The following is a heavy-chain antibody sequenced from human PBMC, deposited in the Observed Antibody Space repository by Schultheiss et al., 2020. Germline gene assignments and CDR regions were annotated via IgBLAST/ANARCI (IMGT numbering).Heavy chain of an antibody. Sequence: SLRLSCAASGFTFSSYAMHWVRQAPGKGLEWVAVISYDGSNKYYADSVKGRFTISRDNSKNTLYLQMNSLRAEDTAVYYCARDGGSSSPLLLGGYYYMDVWGKGTTVTVSS. D-gene: IGHD6-13*01. CDR2: ISYDGSNK. J-gene: IGHJ6*03. V-gene: IGHV3-30*01. CDR3: ARDGGSSSPLLLGGYYYMDV. CDR1: GFTFSSYA.